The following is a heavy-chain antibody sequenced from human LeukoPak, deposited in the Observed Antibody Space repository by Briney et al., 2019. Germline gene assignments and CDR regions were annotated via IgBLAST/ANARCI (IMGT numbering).Heavy chain of an antibody. CDR3: AREVDEQQLVRWFDP. J-gene: IGHJ5*02. CDR1: GYTFTGYY. V-gene: IGHV1-2*02. D-gene: IGHD6-13*01. CDR2: INPNSGGT. Sequence: ASVKVSCKASGYTFTGYYMHWVRQAPGQGLEWMGWINPNSGGTNYAQKFQGRVTMTRDTSISTAYMELSRLRSDDTAVYYCAREVDEQQLVRWFDPWGQGTLVTVSS.